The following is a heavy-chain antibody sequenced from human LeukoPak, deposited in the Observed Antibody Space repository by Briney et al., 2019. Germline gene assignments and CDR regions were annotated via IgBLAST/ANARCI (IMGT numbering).Heavy chain of an antibody. CDR3: AKDHPDWGSSFQY. CDR2: IPGGGGST. CDR1: GFTFSSYA. V-gene: IGHV3-23*01. Sequence: GGSLRLSCAASGFTFSSYAMNWVRQAPGKGLEWVSAIPGGGGSTYYADSVKGRFTISRDNSKNTLYLQMNSLRDEDTAVYNCAKDHPDWGSSFQYWGQGTLVAVSS. J-gene: IGHJ4*02. D-gene: IGHD7-27*01.